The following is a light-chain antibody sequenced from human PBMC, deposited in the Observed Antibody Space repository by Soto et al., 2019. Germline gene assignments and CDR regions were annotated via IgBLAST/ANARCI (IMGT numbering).Light chain of an antibody. CDR1: SSNIGSNS. V-gene: IGLV1-44*01. J-gene: IGLJ2*01. CDR3: AAWDDSLNGVV. CDR2: FNN. Sequence: QSVLTQPPSASGTPGQRVTISCSGSSSNIGSNSVNWYQQLPGTAPKLLIYFNNQRPSGVPDRISGSRSGTSASLAISGLQSEDEADYYCAAWDDSLNGVVFGGGTQLTVL.